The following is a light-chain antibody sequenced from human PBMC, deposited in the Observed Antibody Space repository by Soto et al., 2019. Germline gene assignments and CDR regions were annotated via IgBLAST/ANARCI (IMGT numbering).Light chain of an antibody. Sequence: DIQMTQSPSSLSASVGDRVTITCRASQSISSNLNWYQQKPGKAPKLLIYAASTLQSGVPSRFSGSGSGTDFTLTISSLQPADFATYYCQQSYNTLPTFGQGTKVEIK. CDR1: QSISSN. CDR3: QQSYNTLPT. V-gene: IGKV1-39*01. CDR2: AAS. J-gene: IGKJ1*01.